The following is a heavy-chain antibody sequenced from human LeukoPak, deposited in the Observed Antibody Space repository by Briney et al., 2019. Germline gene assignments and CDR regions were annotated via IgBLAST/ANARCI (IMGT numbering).Heavy chain of an antibody. CDR2: ISGSGGST. D-gene: IGHD3-10*01. CDR3: ANFPKVSYYGSGSYYFDY. CDR1: GFTFSSYA. J-gene: IGHJ4*02. Sequence: GVSLRLSCAASGFTFSSYAMSWVRQAPGKGLEWVPAISGSGGSTYYADSVKGRFTISRDNSKNTLYLQMNSLRAEDTAVYYCANFPKVSYYGSGSYYFDYWGQGTLVTVSS. V-gene: IGHV3-23*01.